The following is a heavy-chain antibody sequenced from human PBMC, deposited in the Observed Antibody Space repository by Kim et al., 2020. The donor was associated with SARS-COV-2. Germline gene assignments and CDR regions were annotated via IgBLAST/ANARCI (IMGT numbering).Heavy chain of an antibody. CDR1: GGSLSSSSYY. V-gene: IGHV4-39*01. CDR2: AYYIGNT. CDR3: AIHQRYISRGYCAFYY. Sequence: SETLSLTCTVSGGSLSSSSYYWGWIRQPPGKGLEWIATAYYIGNTYYNPSLKSRVTISVATFKNQFSLKLGSVTAADTAVYYCAIHQRYISRGYCAFYY. D-gene: IGHD6-19*01. J-gene: IGHJ6*01.